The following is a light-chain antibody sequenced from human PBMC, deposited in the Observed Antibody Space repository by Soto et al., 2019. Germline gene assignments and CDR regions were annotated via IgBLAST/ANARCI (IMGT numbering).Light chain of an antibody. V-gene: IGKV3-20*01. CDR2: GAS. J-gene: IGKJ2*01. CDR1: QSISSSY. CDR3: QQYDSSPRT. Sequence: EIVLTQSPGTLSLSPGERATLSCRASQSISSSYLVWYQQKPGQAPRLLIYGASSRATGIPDRFSGSGSGTDFALTINRLEHEDFAVYYCQQYDSSPRTFGQGTKLEIK.